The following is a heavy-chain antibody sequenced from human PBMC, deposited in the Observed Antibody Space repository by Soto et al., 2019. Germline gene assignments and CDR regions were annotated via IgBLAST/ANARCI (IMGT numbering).Heavy chain of an antibody. CDR1: GFTFSSYW. CDR3: VRTSLVVAAATREDY. J-gene: IGHJ4*02. Sequence: EVQLVESGGGLVQPGGSLRLSCAASGFTFSSYWMHWVRQAPGKGLVWVSRINSDGSSTSYADSVKGPFTIPRDNAKITLYLQMNSLRAEDTAVYYCVRTSLVVAAATREDYWGQGTLVTVSS. D-gene: IGHD2-15*01. CDR2: INSDGSST. V-gene: IGHV3-74*01.